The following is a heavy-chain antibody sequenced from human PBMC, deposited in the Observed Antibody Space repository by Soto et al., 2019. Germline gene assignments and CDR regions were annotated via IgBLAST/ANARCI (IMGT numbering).Heavy chain of an antibody. CDR2: ISDSGDMT. D-gene: IGHD2-21*01. CDR3: AFVRGLRVPAGDLFAD. Sequence: LCCACSALMPSLCSVNCVRQVPGKSQEWGSYISDSGDMTYYADSVKGRFTISRDRSKNTVSLQMDSLRAEDTAVYYCAFVRGLRVPAGDLFADWGHG. CDR1: ALMPSLCS. J-gene: IGHJ3*01. V-gene: IGHV3-23*01.